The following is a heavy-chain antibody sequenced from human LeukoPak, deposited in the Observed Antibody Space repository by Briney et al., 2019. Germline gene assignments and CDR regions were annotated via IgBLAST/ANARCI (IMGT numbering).Heavy chain of an antibody. V-gene: IGHV3-30*02. D-gene: IGHD6-13*01. CDR1: GFTFSSYG. CDR3: AKDEDYQQLVPTSGFDY. CDR2: IRYDGSNK. Sequence: PGGSLRLSCAASGFTFSSYGMHWVRQAPGKGLEWVAFIRYDGSNKYYADSVKGRFTISRDNSKNTLYLQMNSLRAEDTAVYYCAKDEDYQQLVPTSGFDYWGQGTLVTVSS. J-gene: IGHJ4*02.